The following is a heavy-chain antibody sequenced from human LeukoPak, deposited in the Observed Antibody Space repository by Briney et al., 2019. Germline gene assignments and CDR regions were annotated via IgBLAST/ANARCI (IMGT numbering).Heavy chain of an antibody. CDR2: INHSGST. CDR3: ARVRYCSSTSCYRFYYYYYYMDV. V-gene: IGHV4-34*01. Sequence: SETLSLTCAVYGGSFSGYYWSWIRQPPGKGLEWIGEINHSGSTNYNPSLKSRVTISVDTSKNQFPLKLSSVTAADTAVYYCARVRYCSSTSCYRFYYYYYYMDVWGKGTTVTVSS. J-gene: IGHJ6*03. D-gene: IGHD2-2*02. CDR1: GGSFSGYY.